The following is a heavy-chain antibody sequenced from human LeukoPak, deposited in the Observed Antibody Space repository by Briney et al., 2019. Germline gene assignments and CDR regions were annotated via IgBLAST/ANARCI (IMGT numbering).Heavy chain of an antibody. D-gene: IGHD1-26*01. V-gene: IGHV3-21*01. CDR2: ISSSSSYI. Sequence: GGSLRLSCAASGFTFSSYSMNWVRQAPGKGLEWVSSISSSSSYIYYADSVKGRFTISRDNAKNSLYLQMNSLRAEDTAVYYCARPRRIVGATTPDYWGQGTLVTVSS. CDR3: ARPRRIVGATTPDY. J-gene: IGHJ4*02. CDR1: GFTFSSYS.